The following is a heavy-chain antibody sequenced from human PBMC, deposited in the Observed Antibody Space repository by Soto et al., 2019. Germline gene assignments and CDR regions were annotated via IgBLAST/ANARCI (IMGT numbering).Heavy chain of an antibody. J-gene: IGHJ5*02. Sequence: ESLKISCAASGFAFSGSAIHGVRQASGKGLEWVGRVGTKSNSYATQYSEAGEGRFTISRDDSKSTAYLQLNSLKAEVTARYFCTRVCSGGTCYFDPWGQGTPVTGSS. CDR1: GFAFSGSA. V-gene: IGHV3-73*01. CDR2: VGTKSNSYAT. CDR3: TRVCSGGTCYFDP. D-gene: IGHD2-15*01.